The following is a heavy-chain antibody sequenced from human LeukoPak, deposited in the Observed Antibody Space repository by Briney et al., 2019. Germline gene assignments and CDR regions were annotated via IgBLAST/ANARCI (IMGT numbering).Heavy chain of an antibody. V-gene: IGHV3-7*01. CDR2: IKQDGSEK. Sequence: GGSLRLSCAASEFTFFTYSMSWVRQAPGKGLEWVANIKQDGSEKYYVDSVKGRFTISRDNAKNSLYLQMNSLRAEDTAVYYCARDSWNVDSSSWCGIDYWGQGTLVTVSS. D-gene: IGHD6-13*01. CDR3: ARDSWNVDSSSWCGIDY. CDR1: EFTFFTYS. J-gene: IGHJ4*02.